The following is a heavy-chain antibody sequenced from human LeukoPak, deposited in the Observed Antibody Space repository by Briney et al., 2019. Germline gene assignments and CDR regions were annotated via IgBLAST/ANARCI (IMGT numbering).Heavy chain of an antibody. D-gene: IGHD3-9*01. V-gene: IGHV4-30-2*01. Sequence: SQTLSPTCAVSGGSTCSVGYSWSSIWQPPGEGLEWVGCIYLSGGTYYDPSIKSRVTISVDRSKDQFSLKLSSVTGADTAGYYCARFSRDSLTVYYRGVSSDAFDIWGQGTMVTVSS. CDR2: IYLSGGT. CDR1: GGSTCSVGYS. J-gene: IGHJ3*02. CDR3: ARFSRDSLTVYYRGVSSDAFDI.